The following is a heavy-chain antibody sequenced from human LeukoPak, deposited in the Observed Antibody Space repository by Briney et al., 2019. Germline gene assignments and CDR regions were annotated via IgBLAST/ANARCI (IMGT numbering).Heavy chain of an antibody. CDR2: IDTSSSTI. CDR1: GFTFRNYN. V-gene: IGHV3-48*01. D-gene: IGHD3-10*01. J-gene: IGHJ4*02. CDR3: ARQWFGDWGYYFDY. Sequence: GGSLRLSCAASGFTFRNYNMNWVRHAPGKGLEWVSDIDTSSSTIYYADSVKGRFTISRDNAKNSLYLQMNSLRAEDTAIYYCARQWFGDWGYYFDYWGQGTLVTVSS.